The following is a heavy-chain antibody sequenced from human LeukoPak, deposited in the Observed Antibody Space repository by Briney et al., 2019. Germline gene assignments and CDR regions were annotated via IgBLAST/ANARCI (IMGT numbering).Heavy chain of an antibody. CDR1: GYTLPSYG. D-gene: IGHD2-15*01. J-gene: IGHJ6*04. Sequence: ASVKVSCKASGYTLPSYGISGVRQAPGQGLEWMGWISAYNGNTNYAQKLQGRVTMTTHTSTSTAYMELRSLRSDDPALDYCSMLVPKAATRKNYYYYFLYVWGKGNAVSVSS. CDR2: ISAYNGNT. CDR3: SMLVPKAATRKNYYYYFLYV. V-gene: IGHV1-18*01.